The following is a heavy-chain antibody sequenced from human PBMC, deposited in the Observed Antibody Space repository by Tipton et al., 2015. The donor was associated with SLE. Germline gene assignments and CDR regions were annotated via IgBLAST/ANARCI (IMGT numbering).Heavy chain of an antibody. CDR2: IYYSGST. D-gene: IGHD6-13*01. V-gene: IGHV4-31*03. Sequence: TLSLTCTVSGGSISSGGYYWSWIRQHPGKGLEWIGYIYYSGSTYYNPSLKSRVTISVDTSKNQFSLKLSSVTAADTAVYYCARDGSSWYQRGAFDIWGQGTMVSVSS. J-gene: IGHJ3*02. CDR3: ARDGSSWYQRGAFDI. CDR1: GGSISSGGYY.